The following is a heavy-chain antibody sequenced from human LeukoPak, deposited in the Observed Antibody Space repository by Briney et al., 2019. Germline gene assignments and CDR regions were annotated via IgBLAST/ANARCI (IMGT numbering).Heavy chain of an antibody. CDR1: GFTFSSYA. D-gene: IGHD3-16*01. CDR3: ARARLLGNNYYYGMDV. V-gene: IGHV3-30*04. Sequence: GGSLRLSCAASGFTFSSYAMHWVRQAPGKGLEWVAVISYDGSNKYYADSVKGRFTISRDNSKNTLYLQTTSLRAEDTAVYYCARARLLGNNYYYGMDVWGKGTTVTVSS. J-gene: IGHJ6*04. CDR2: ISYDGSNK.